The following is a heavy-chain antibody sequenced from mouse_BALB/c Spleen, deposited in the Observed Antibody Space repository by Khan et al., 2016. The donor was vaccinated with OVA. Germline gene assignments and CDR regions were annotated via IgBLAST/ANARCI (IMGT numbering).Heavy chain of an antibody. V-gene: IGHV2-9*02. CDR3: ARPYYGSAWFDY. Sequence: VQLQESGPGLVAPSQSLSITCTVSGFSLTSYGVHWVRQPPGKGLEWLGVLWAGGSTNYNSALMSRLSISKDNSKNQVFLKMNSLQTDDTAMYYCARPYYGSAWFDYWGQGTLVTVSA. CDR2: LWAGGST. CDR1: GFSLTSYG. D-gene: IGHD1-1*01. J-gene: IGHJ3*01.